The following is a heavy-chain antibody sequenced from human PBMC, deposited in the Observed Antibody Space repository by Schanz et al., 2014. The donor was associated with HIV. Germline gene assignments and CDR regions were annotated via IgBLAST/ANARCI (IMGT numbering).Heavy chain of an antibody. V-gene: IGHV3-33*01. J-gene: IGHJ5*02. Sequence: QEQLVESGGGVVQPGRSLRLSCAASGFTYRNYGMHWVRQAPGKGLEWVAVIWVDGTSKFYADSVKGRFIISRDNSKNTLYLQMNSLRAEDTAVYYCARDYHWNWFDPWGQGTLVTVSS. CDR2: IWVDGTSK. CDR3: ARDYHWNWFDP. D-gene: IGHD1-20*01. CDR1: GFTYRNYG.